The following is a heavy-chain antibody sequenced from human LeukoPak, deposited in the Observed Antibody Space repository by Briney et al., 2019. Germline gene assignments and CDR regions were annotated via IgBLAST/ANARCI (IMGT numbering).Heavy chain of an antibody. Sequence: ASVKVSCKASGYTFTSYDINWVRQAAGQGLEWMGWMNPNSGNTGYAQKFQGRVTMTRNTSISTAYMELSSLRSEDTAVYYCARAARLYGGNPGSLRYWGQGTLVTVSS. V-gene: IGHV1-8*01. CDR3: ARAARLYGGNPGSLRY. D-gene: IGHD4-23*01. CDR2: MNPNSGNT. CDR1: GYTFTSYD. J-gene: IGHJ4*02.